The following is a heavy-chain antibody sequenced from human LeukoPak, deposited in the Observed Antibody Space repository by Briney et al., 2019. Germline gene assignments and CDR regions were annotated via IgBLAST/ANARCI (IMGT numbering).Heavy chain of an antibody. Sequence: PSETLSLTCTVSGGSISSYYWSWIRQPPGKGLEWIGYIYYSGSTNYNPSLKSRVTISVDTSKNQFSLKLSSVTAADTAVYYCARTDSSSWYLNFDYWGQGTLVTVSS. D-gene: IGHD6-13*01. J-gene: IGHJ4*02. CDR3: ARTDSSSWYLNFDY. CDR2: IYYSGST. V-gene: IGHV4-59*01. CDR1: GGSISSYY.